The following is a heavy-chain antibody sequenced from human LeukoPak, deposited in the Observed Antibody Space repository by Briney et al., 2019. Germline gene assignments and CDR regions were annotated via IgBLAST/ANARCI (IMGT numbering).Heavy chain of an antibody. CDR3: TTTTRGWYGVGDY. D-gene: IGHD6-19*01. CDR1: GGSISSSLYY. V-gene: IGHV4-39*01. J-gene: IGHJ4*02. CDR2: FYYSGST. Sequence: RASGTLSLTCTVSGGSISSSLYYWGWIRQAPGKGLEGIGSFYYSGSTYYNASLKSRVTISVDTSKSQFSLKLNSVTATDTAVYYCTTTTRGWYGVGDYWGQGTLVTVSS.